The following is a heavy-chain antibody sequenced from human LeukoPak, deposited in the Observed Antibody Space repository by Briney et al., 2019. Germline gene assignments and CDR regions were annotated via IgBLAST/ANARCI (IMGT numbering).Heavy chain of an antibody. Sequence: GGSLRLPCTASGFTFGDYAMSWVRQAPGKGLEWVSSISSSSSYIYYADSVKGRFTISRDNAKNSLYLQMNSLRAEDTAVYYCARWGEWPPFDYWGQGTLVTVSS. D-gene: IGHD3-10*01. CDR1: GFTFGDYA. J-gene: IGHJ4*02. CDR2: ISSSSSYI. V-gene: IGHV3-21*01. CDR3: ARWGEWPPFDY.